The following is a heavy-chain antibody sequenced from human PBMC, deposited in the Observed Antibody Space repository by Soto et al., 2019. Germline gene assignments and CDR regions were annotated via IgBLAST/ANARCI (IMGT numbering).Heavy chain of an antibody. J-gene: IGHJ4*02. CDR1: GGSISSSNYF. CDR3: ARLKGSYWWLDY. Sequence: SETLSLTCTVSGGSISSSNYFWGWIRQPPGKGLEWIGSIYYSGTTYHNPSLKSRVTISGDTSKNQFSLKLSSVTAADTAVYYCARLKGSYWWLDYWGQGTLVTVSS. V-gene: IGHV4-39*01. CDR2: IYYSGTT. D-gene: IGHD3-10*01.